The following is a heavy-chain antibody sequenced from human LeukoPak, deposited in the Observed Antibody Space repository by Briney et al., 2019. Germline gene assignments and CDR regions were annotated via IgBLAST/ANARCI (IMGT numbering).Heavy chain of an antibody. Sequence: GGSLRLSCAASGFTFRSFAMSWVRQAPGKGLKWVATINDNGAGTYYADSVNGRFTVSRDNSYNTVSLQMNSLRDEDTGVYYCAKGLRTGVGPYRGYHYYMDVWGREATVTVSS. CDR2: INDNGAGT. J-gene: IGHJ6*03. V-gene: IGHV3-23*01. CDR3: AKGLRTGVGPYRGYHYYMDV. CDR1: GFTFRSFA. D-gene: IGHD3-16*01.